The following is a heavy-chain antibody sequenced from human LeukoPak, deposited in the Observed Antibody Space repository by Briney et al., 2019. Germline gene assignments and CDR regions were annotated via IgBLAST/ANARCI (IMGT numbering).Heavy chain of an antibody. CDR3: AREPLPAALAVAGTEDAFDI. Sequence: GGSLRLSCVASGFTISSYWMHWVRQAPGKGLEWVANIKQDGSEEYYVDSVKGRFTISRDNAKNSLYLQMNSLRAEDTAVYYCAREPLPAALAVAGTEDAFDIWGQGTMVTVSS. V-gene: IGHV3-7*01. CDR1: GFTISSYW. D-gene: IGHD6-19*01. CDR2: IKQDGSEE. J-gene: IGHJ3*02.